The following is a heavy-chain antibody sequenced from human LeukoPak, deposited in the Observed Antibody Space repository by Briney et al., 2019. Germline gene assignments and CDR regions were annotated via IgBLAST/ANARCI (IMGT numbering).Heavy chain of an antibody. CDR2: VDPEDGET. D-gene: IGHD6-13*01. CDR1: GYTFTDYY. Sequence: ATLKISCKVSGYTFTDYYMHWVQQAPGKGLEWMGLVDPEDGETIYAEKFQGRVTITADTSTDTAYMELSSLRSEDTAVYYCATILGIAAAEVPYWGQGTLVTVSS. V-gene: IGHV1-69-2*01. J-gene: IGHJ4*02. CDR3: ATILGIAAAEVPY.